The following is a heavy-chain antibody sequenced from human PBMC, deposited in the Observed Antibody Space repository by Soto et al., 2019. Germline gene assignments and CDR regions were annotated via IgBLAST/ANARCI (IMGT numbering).Heavy chain of an antibody. Sequence: GGSLRLSCEVSGFTFSDFGLDWVRQAPGKWLEWVAIISHDGSKRFYADSVKGRFTISRDNSKNTLYLQMSSLRPEDTALYYCAKTATYVDGYDNTGYSSEDYWGHGXLVTVSS. J-gene: IGHJ4*01. D-gene: IGHD3-22*01. CDR2: ISHDGSKR. CDR1: GFTFSDFG. CDR3: AKTATYVDGYDNTGYSSEDY. V-gene: IGHV3-30*18.